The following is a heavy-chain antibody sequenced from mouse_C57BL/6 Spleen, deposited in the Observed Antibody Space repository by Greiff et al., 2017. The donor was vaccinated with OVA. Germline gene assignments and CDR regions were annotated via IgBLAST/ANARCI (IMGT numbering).Heavy chain of an antibody. CDR3: ARRPGFSYAMDY. V-gene: IGHV3-6*01. Sequence: EVQLVESGPGLVKPSQSLSLTCSVTGYSITSGYYWNWIRQFPGNKLEWMGYISYDGSNNYNPSLKNRISITRDTSKNQFFLKLNSVTTEDTATYYCARRPGFSYAMDYWGQGTSVTVSS. CDR2: ISYDGSN. CDR1: GYSITSGYY. J-gene: IGHJ4*01.